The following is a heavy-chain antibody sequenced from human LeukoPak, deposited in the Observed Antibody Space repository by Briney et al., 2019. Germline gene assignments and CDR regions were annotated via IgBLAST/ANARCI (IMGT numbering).Heavy chain of an antibody. V-gene: IGHV1-69*13. J-gene: IGHJ5*02. Sequence: SVKVSCKASGGTFSSYAISWVRQAPGQGLEWMGGIIPIFGTANYAQKFQGRVTTTADESTSTAYMELSSLRSEDTAVYYCAREEESQGWFDPWGQGTLVTVSS. CDR2: IIPIFGTA. CDR3: AREEESQGWFDP. CDR1: GGTFSSYA.